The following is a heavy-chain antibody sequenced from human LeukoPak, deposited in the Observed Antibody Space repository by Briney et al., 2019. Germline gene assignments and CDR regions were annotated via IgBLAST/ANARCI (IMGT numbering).Heavy chain of an antibody. Sequence: SETLSLTCTVSGYSISSGYFWGWIRQPPGKGLEWIGSIYYSGSTYYNPSLKSRVTISVDTSKNQFSLKLSSVTAADTAVYYCARHPGIAVAAYPVDYWGQGTLVTVSS. CDR3: ARHPGIAVAAYPVDY. V-gene: IGHV4-38-2*02. J-gene: IGHJ4*02. D-gene: IGHD6-19*01. CDR2: IYYSGST. CDR1: GYSISSGYF.